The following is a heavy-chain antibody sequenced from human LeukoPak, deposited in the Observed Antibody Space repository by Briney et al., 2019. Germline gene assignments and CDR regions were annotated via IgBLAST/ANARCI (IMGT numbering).Heavy chain of an antibody. Sequence: SETLSLTCAVYGGSFSGYYWSWIRQPPGKGLEWIGEINHSGSTNYNPSLKSRVTISVDTSKNQFSLKLSSVTAADTAVYYCAGGRRSTMIVVANSSLAYWGQGTLVTVSS. D-gene: IGHD3-22*01. V-gene: IGHV4-34*01. CDR2: INHSGST. J-gene: IGHJ4*02. CDR3: AGGRRSTMIVVANSSLAY. CDR1: GGSFSGYY.